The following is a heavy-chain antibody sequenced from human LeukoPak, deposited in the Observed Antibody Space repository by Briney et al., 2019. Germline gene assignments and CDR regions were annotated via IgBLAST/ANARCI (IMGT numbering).Heavy chain of an antibody. CDR2: ISGSGGST. V-gene: IGHV3-23*01. CDR3: AKFFGGSYRYIYYYYGMDV. D-gene: IGHD3-16*02. J-gene: IGHJ6*02. CDR1: GFTFSSYA. Sequence: PGGSLRLSCAASGFTFSSYAMSWVRQAPGKGLEWVSAISGSGGSTYYADSVKGRFTISRDNSKNTLFLQMNSLRAEDTAVYYCAKFFGGSYRYIYYYYGMDVWGQGTTVTVSS.